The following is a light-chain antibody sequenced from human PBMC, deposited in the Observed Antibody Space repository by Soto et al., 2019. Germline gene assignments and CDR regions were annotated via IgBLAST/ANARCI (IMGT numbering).Light chain of an antibody. J-gene: IGLJ3*02. CDR2: RNN. CDR1: SSNIGSDY. V-gene: IGLV1-47*01. CDR3: AAWDASLRGWV. Sequence: VLTQPPSASGTPGQRVTISCSERSSNIGSDYVYWYQQLPGTAPKLLIYRNNQRPSGVPDRFSGSKSGTSASLAVSGLRSEDDADYYCAAWDASLRGWVFGGGTKLTVL.